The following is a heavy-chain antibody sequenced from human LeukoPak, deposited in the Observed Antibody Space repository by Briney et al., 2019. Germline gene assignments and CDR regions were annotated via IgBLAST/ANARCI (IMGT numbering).Heavy chain of an antibody. CDR3: AREHKDYDGDGYYYGC. D-gene: IGHD2-21*02. V-gene: IGHV4-4*07. CDR2: IYAGRNT. Sequence: PSETLSLTCTVSGGSINNYYWSWIRQPAGKGLEWIGRIYAGRNTDHNPSLKSRVTMSLDSSKNQFSLRLTSVTAADTAVYYCAREHKDYDGDGYYYGCWGQGTLVTVSS. J-gene: IGHJ4*02. CDR1: GGSINNYY.